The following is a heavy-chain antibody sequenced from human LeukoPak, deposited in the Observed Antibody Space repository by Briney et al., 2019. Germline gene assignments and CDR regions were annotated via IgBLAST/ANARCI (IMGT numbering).Heavy chain of an antibody. J-gene: IGHJ4*02. CDR2: IYTSGTT. CDR1: GGSFSTYY. Sequence: SETLSLTCTVSGGSFSTYYWSWIRQPAGKGLEWIGHIYTSGTTNYNPSLKSRVTMSIDTSKNQFSLKLSTVTAADTAIYYCARDAKYYYGSRTYFFFEYWGQGTLLTVSS. D-gene: IGHD3-10*01. CDR3: ARDAKYYYGSRTYFFFEY. V-gene: IGHV4-4*07.